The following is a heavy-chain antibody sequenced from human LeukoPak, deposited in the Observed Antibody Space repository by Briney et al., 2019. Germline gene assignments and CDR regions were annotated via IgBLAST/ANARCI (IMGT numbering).Heavy chain of an antibody. J-gene: IGHJ3*02. CDR1: GFTFSSYA. CDR2: LSYDANE. D-gene: IGHD3-10*01. Sequence: GSSLRLSWAASGFTFSSYAMHWVRQAPGKGLDLEWVTVLSYDANEYYADSVKGRFTISRDNSKNTLYLQMNSLRADDTAVYYCAKDSPLRLLWLGEPGAFDIWGQGTMVTVSS. V-gene: IGHV3-30-3*01. CDR3: AKDSPLRLLWLGEPGAFDI.